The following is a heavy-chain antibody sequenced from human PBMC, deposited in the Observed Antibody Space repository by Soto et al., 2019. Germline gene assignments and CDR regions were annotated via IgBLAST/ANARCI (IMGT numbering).Heavy chain of an antibody. D-gene: IGHD5-18*01. V-gene: IGHV1-69*06. Sequence: QVQLVQSGDEVKKPGSSVKVSCKASGGTFSSYAISWVRQAPGQGLEWMGGIIPIFGTANYAQKFQGRVTITADKSTSTAYVELSSLRSEDTAVYYCARAGGGYTAMVHYYGMDVWGQGTTVTVSS. CDR1: GGTFSSYA. CDR3: ARAGGGYTAMVHYYGMDV. J-gene: IGHJ6*02. CDR2: IIPIFGTA.